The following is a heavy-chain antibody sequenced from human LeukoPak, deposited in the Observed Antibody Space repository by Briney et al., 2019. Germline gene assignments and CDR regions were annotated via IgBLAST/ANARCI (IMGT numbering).Heavy chain of an antibody. V-gene: IGHV1-46*01. CDR2: INPSGGST. D-gene: IGHD4-17*01. CDR1: GYTFTSYY. Sequence: ASVKASCKASGYTFTSYYMHWVRQAPGQGLEWMGIINPSGGSTSYAQKFQGRVTMTRDTSTSTVYMELSSLRSEDTAVYYCARTADYGDYGPGAFDIWGQGTMVTVSS. J-gene: IGHJ3*02. CDR3: ARTADYGDYGPGAFDI.